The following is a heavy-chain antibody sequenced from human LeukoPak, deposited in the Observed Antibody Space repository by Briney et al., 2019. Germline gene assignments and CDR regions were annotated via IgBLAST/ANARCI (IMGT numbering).Heavy chain of an antibody. V-gene: IGHV3-9*01. J-gene: IGHJ3*02. CDR3: AKDMAGTTGAFDI. CDR2: ISWNSGSI. D-gene: IGHD1-14*01. CDR1: GFTFDDYA. Sequence: QPGGSLRLSCAASGFTFDDYAMHWVRQAPGKGLECVSGISWNSGSIGYADSVKGRFTISRDNAKNSLYLQMNSLRAEDTALYYCAKDMAGTTGAFDIWGQGTMVTVSS.